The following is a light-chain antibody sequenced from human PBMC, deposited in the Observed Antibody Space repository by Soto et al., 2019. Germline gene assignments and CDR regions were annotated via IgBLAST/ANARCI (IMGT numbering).Light chain of an antibody. CDR2: AAS. Sequence: DIQMTQSPSSLSASVGDRVTITCRARQAITNDLSWYQQKPGEPPKRLIYAASTLHSGVPSRFSGSGSGTEFTLTISSLQPEDFATYFCLQHNSYPRTFGQGTKVEIK. CDR1: QAITND. J-gene: IGKJ1*01. V-gene: IGKV1-17*01. CDR3: LQHNSYPRT.